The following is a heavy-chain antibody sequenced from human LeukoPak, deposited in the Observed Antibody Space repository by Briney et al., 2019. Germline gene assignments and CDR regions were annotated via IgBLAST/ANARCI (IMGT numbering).Heavy chain of an antibody. CDR1: GGSISSYY. CDR3: ARGLGYYDSSGYYPRWSFDY. Sequence: SETLSLTCTVSGGSISSYYWSWIRQPPGKGLEWIGYIYYSGSTNYNPSLKSRVTISVDTSKNQFSLKLSSVTAADTAVYYCARGLGYYDSSGYYPRWSFDYWGQGTLVTVSS. CDR2: IYYSGST. J-gene: IGHJ4*02. V-gene: IGHV4-59*01. D-gene: IGHD3-22*01.